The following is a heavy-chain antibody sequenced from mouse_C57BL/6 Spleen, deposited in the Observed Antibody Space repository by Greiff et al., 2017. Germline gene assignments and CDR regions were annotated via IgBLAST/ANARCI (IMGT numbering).Heavy chain of an antibody. CDR2: IYWDDDK. D-gene: IGHD2-5*01. J-gene: IGHJ4*01. V-gene: IGHV8-12*01. CDR3: ARIRGPYSNYKGPYAMDY. Sequence: QVTLKECGPGILQSSQTLSLTCSFSGFSLSTSGMGVSWIRQPSGKGLEWLAHIYWDDDKRYNPSLKSRLTISKDTSRNQVFLKITSVDTADTATYYCARIRGPYSNYKGPYAMDYWGQGTSVTVSS. CDR1: GFSLSTSGMG.